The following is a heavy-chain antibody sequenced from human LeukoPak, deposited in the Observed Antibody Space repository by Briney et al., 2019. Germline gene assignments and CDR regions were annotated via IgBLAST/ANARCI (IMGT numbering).Heavy chain of an antibody. CDR2: IYSGGST. Sequence: GGSLRLSCAASGFTVSSNYMSWVRQAPGKGLEWVSVIYSGGSTHYADSVKDRFTISRDNSKNTLYLQMNSLRAEDTAVYYCARNSRLYYDSSGYYPSKHYYGMDVWGQGTTVTVSS. V-gene: IGHV3-53*01. CDR3: ARNSRLYYDSSGYYPSKHYYGMDV. CDR1: GFTVSSNY. J-gene: IGHJ6*02. D-gene: IGHD3-22*01.